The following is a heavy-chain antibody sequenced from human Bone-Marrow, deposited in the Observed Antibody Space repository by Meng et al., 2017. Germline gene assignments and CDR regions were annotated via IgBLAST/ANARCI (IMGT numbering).Heavy chain of an antibody. Sequence: SVQVSCKASGGTFSSYAISWVRQAPGQGLEWMGGIIPIFGTANYAQKFQGRVTITADKSTSTAYMELSSLRSEDTAVYYCARERTIVVVKNDAFDIWGQGTRVTVSS. D-gene: IGHD2-21*01. CDR2: IIPIFGTA. J-gene: IGHJ3*02. CDR1: GGTFSSYA. V-gene: IGHV1-69*06. CDR3: ARERTIVVVKNDAFDI.